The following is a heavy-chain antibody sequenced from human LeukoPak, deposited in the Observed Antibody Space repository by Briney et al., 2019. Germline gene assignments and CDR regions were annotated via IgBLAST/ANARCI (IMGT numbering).Heavy chain of an antibody. V-gene: IGHV1-2*02. CDR1: GYTFTDYY. J-gene: IGHJ4*02. D-gene: IGHD2-2*01. CDR3: ARANFLYCSTSTCLFAY. Sequence: ASVKVSCKASGYTFTDYYMHWVRQPPGQGFEWMDWINTNDGDTNYAQKFQGRVTMTRDTSISTAHMEVSRPRSDDTAVYYCARANFLYCSTSTCLFAYWAQGTLVHVSS. CDR2: INTNDGDT.